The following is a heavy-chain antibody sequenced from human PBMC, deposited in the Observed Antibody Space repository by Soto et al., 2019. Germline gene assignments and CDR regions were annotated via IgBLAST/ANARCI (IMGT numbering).Heavy chain of an antibody. CDR1: GFTFSNYW. CDR2: INSDGSTT. V-gene: IGHV3-74*01. Sequence: PGGSVRLSCAATGFTFSNYWMHWVRQAPGKGLVWVSRINSDGSTTNYADSVKGRFTISRDNAKNTLYLQMNSLRAEDTAVYYCARGNYYSMDVWGQGTTVTVSS. J-gene: IGHJ6*02. CDR3: ARGNYYSMDV.